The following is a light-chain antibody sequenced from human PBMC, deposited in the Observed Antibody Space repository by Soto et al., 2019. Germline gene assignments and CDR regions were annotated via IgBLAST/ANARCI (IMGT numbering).Light chain of an antibody. Sequence: DVQMTQSPSSLSASVGDSVTITCRASQGIGNYLSWFQQKPGKAPKPLIYAASTLQSGVPSRFSGSGSGTEFTLTISSLQTDDFSTYYCQQYHSYWTFGQGTKVE. CDR1: QGIGNY. V-gene: IGKV1-16*01. CDR3: QQYHSYWT. J-gene: IGKJ1*01. CDR2: AAS.